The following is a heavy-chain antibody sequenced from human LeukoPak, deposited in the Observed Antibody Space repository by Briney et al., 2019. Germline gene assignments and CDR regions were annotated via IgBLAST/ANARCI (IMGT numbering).Heavy chain of an antibody. CDR1: GGSISSYY. V-gene: IGHV4-59*01. CDR3: ARHSGHSSTNDAFDI. J-gene: IGHJ3*02. Sequence: NSSETLSLTCTVSGGSISSYYWSWIRQPPGKGLEWIGYIYYSGSTNYNPSLKSRVTISVDTSKNQFSLKLTSVTAADTAVYYCARHSGHSSTNDAFDIWGQGTMVIVSS. D-gene: IGHD6-13*01. CDR2: IYYSGST.